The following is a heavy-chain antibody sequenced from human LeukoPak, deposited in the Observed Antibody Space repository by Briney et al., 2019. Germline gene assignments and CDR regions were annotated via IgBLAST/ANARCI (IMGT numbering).Heavy chain of an antibody. CDR2: IYYSGST. V-gene: IGHV4-59*01. J-gene: IGHJ4*02. Sequence: SETLSLTCTVSGGSISSYYWSWIRQPPGKGLEWIGYIYYSGSTNYNPSLKSRVTISVDTSKNQFSLKLSSVTAADTAVYYCAKGHYGGNRGLRTSNFDYWGQGTLVTVSS. CDR3: AKGHYGGNRGLRTSNFDY. D-gene: IGHD4-23*01. CDR1: GGSISSYY.